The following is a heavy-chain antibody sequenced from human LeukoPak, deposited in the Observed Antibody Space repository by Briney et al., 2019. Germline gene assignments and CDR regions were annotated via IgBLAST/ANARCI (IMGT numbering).Heavy chain of an antibody. V-gene: IGHV3-11*04. CDR2: IKGTGLTT. D-gene: IGHD3-16*01. CDR3: ARAGELRYMDV. Sequence: PGGSLRLSCVASGFIFSDYYMSWIRQAPGQGLEWVSTIKGTGLTTYYADSVKGRFTISRGNAKNSLFLQMSSLRADDTAIYYCARAGELRYMDVWGKGTAVTVSS. J-gene: IGHJ6*03. CDR1: GFIFSDYY.